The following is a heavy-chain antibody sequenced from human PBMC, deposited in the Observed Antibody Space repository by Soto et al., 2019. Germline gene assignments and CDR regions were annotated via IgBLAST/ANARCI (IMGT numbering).Heavy chain of an antibody. CDR3: ARGVYSGYDAFDI. J-gene: IGHJ3*02. D-gene: IGHD5-12*01. V-gene: IGHV3-66*01. Sequence: EVQLVESGGGLVQPGGSLRLSCAASGFAVSSNYMSWVRQAPGKGLEWVSVIYSGGSTYYADSMKGRFTISRDNSKNTLYLQMNSLRAEDTAVYYCARGVYSGYDAFDIWGQGTMVTVSS. CDR2: IYSGGST. CDR1: GFAVSSNY.